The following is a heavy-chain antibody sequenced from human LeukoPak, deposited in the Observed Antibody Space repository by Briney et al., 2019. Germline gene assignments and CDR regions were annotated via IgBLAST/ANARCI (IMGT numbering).Heavy chain of an antibody. CDR1: GFAFNNAW. CDR2: IKSSADGGTV. D-gene: IGHD2-21*02. Sequence: PGGSLRLSCAASGFAFNNAWMNWIRQAPGKGLEWVGRIKSSADGGTVEYAVSVKSRFTISRDDSKDTLYLQMSSLRSEDTAVYYCATHSFCSGDRYLWGRGTLVTVSS. J-gene: IGHJ4*02. V-gene: IGHV3-15*07. CDR3: ATHSFCSGDRYL.